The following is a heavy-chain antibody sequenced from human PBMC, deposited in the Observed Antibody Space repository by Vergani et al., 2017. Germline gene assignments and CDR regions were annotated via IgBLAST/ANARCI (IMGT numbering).Heavy chain of an antibody. CDR2: IWYDGSNK. D-gene: IGHD6-19*01. Sequence: VQLLESGGGLVQPGGSLRLSCAASGFTFSSYGMHWVRQAPGKGLEWVAVIWYDGSNKYYADSVKGRFTISRDNSKNTLYLQMNSLKTEDTAVYYCTTVVYSSGYLGSYFDYWGQGTLVTVSS. CDR3: TTVVYSSGYLGSYFDY. V-gene: IGHV3-33*01. J-gene: IGHJ4*02. CDR1: GFTFSSYG.